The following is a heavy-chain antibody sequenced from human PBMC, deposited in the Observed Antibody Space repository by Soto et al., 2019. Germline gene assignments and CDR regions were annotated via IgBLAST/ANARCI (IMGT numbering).Heavy chain of an antibody. CDR3: AKSGWVEFVDPSLAPYYFDH. J-gene: IGHJ4*02. CDR2: ISGSGGRT. D-gene: IGHD3-10*01. CDR1: GFTFSTHA. Sequence: GGSLRLSCAASGFTFSTHAMSWVRQAPGKGLEWVSAISGSGGRTHYADSVKGRFTISRDNSKNTAFLQMKSLGVEDTAVYYCAKSGWVEFVDPSLAPYYFDHWGQGTLVTVSS. V-gene: IGHV3-23*01.